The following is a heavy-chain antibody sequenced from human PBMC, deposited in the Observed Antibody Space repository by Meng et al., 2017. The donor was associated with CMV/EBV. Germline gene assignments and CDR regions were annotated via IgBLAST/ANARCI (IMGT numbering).Heavy chain of an antibody. D-gene: IGHD3-22*01. V-gene: IGHV3-21*01. CDR2: ISSSSSYI. CDR1: GFTFSSYW. Sequence: GESLKISCAASGFTFSSYWMHWVRQAPGKGLEWVSSISSSSSYIYYADSVKGRFTISRDNAKNSLYLQMNSLRAEDTAVYYCARGPDSSGYYSVDYWGQGTLVTVSS. CDR3: ARGPDSSGYYSVDY. J-gene: IGHJ4*02.